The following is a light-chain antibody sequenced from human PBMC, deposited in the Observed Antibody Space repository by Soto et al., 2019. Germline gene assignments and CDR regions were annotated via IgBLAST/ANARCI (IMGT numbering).Light chain of an antibody. Sequence: ENVLTQSPDTLSLSPGERATLSCGASQSVSRSYLAWYQQKPSQAPRLLIYGASSRATGIPDRFSGSGSGTDFTLTISRLEPEDCAVYYCQQYHTSPRTFGQGTRLEIK. CDR2: GAS. CDR3: QQYHTSPRT. V-gene: IGKV3-20*01. CDR1: QSVSRSY. J-gene: IGKJ5*01.